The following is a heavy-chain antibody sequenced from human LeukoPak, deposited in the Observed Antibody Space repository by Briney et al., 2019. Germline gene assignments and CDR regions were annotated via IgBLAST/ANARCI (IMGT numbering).Heavy chain of an antibody. CDR1: GFTFSSYS. CDR2: ISSSSSTI. Sequence: GGSLRLSCAASGFTFSSYSMNWVRQAPGKGLEWVSYISSSSSTIYYADSVKGRFTISRDNAKNSLYLQMNSLRAEDTAVYYCARDQKEMAVYYYYYGMDVWGQGTTVTVSS. V-gene: IGHV3-48*04. D-gene: IGHD5-24*01. J-gene: IGHJ6*02. CDR3: ARDQKEMAVYYYYYGMDV.